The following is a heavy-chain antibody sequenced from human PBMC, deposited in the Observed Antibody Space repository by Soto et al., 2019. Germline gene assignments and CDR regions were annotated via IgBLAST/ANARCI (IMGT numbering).Heavy chain of an antibody. Sequence: QVQMVESGGGVVQPGRSLRLSCAASGFTFSSYGMHWVRQAPGKGLEWVAVISYDGSNKYYADSVKGRFTISRDNSKNTLYLQMNSLRSEETAVYYSAKDRDAVCYGDYISGGDGMDVWCQGTTVTVSS. V-gene: IGHV3-30*18. D-gene: IGHD4-17*01. CDR2: ISYDGSNK. CDR3: AKDRDAVCYGDYISGGDGMDV. CDR1: GFTFSSYG. J-gene: IGHJ6*02.